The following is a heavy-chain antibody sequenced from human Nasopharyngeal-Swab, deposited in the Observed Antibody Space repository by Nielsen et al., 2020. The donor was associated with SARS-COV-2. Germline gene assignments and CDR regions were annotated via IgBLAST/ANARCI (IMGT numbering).Heavy chain of an antibody. CDR3: AGVDYGANYAFDI. V-gene: IGHV1-18*01. CDR2: ISAYNGDT. J-gene: IGHJ3*02. D-gene: IGHD4-23*01. Sequence: ASVKVSCKASGYTFTTYGISWVRQAPGQGLEWMGWISAYNGDTNYVQKLQGRVTMTTDTSTSTAYMEVRSLRSDDTAVYYCAGVDYGANYAFDIWGQGTMVTVSS. CDR1: GYTFTTYG.